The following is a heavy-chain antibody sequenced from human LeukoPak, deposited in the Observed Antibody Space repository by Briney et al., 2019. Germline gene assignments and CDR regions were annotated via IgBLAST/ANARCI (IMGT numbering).Heavy chain of an antibody. V-gene: IGHV1-46*01. CDR2: IKPTGRST. CDR3: ARDRVFQWGLTMYNWNYANWFDP. D-gene: IGHD1-7*01. CDR1: GYTLTRYY. Sequence: GASVKGSCKASGYTLTRYYMHWVRQPPRQEREWMGIIKPTGRSTNYTHKFQGRVTMTRDTSTSTVYMELSSLRSEDTAVYYCARDRVFQWGLTMYNWNYANWFDPWGQGTLVTVSS. J-gene: IGHJ5*02.